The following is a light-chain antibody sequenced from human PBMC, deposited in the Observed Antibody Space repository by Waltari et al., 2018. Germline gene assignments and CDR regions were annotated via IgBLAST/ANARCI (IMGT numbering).Light chain of an antibody. CDR1: LGRLHTDGDTS. CDR2: AVS. V-gene: IGKV2D-29*01. CDR3: VQSLQVPS. J-gene: IGKJ4*01. Sequence: VVTQTPLSLSVTPGQAASISCKSSLGRLHTDGDTSSSWYLQRADQPPRLLLYAVSSRLSGVPETFSGGRSGTEFSLTISRVEAENVGFYYCVQSLQVPSFGGGTRLE.